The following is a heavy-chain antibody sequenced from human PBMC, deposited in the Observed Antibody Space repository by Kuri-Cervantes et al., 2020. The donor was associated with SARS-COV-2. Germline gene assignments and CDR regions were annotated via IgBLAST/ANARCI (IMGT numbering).Heavy chain of an antibody. D-gene: IGHD6-13*01. Sequence: SVKVSCKVSGYTPTELSMHWVRQAPGKGLEWMGGIIPIFGTANYAQKFQGRVTITADKSTSTAYMELSSLRSKDTAVYYCARDPIAAAGNYYYYGMDVWGQGTTVTVSS. CDR3: ARDPIAAAGNYYYYGMDV. CDR2: IIPIFGTA. CDR1: GYTPTELS. V-gene: IGHV1-69*06. J-gene: IGHJ6*02.